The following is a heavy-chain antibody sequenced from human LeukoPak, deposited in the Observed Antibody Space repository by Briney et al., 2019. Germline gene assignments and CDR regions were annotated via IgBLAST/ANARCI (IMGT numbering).Heavy chain of an antibody. J-gene: IGHJ3*02. CDR2: INSDGSST. V-gene: IGHV3-74*01. D-gene: IGHD3-3*01. CDR3: ARDRASITIFGVVISNDAFDI. Sequence: GALRLSCAASGFTFSSYWMHWVHQAPGKGLVWVSRINSDGSSTSYADSVKGRFTISRDNAKNTLYLQMNSLRAEDTAVYYCARDRASITIFGVVISNDAFDIWGQGTMVTVSS. CDR1: GFTFSSYW.